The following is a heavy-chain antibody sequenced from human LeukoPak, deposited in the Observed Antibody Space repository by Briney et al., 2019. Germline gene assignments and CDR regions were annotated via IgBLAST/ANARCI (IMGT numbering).Heavy chain of an antibody. Sequence: GGSLRLSCAASGFALSAYAMSWVRQAPGKGLEWVSAISGSGSTTYYADSVKGRFTISRGNSKNTLYLQVNSPRAEDTAVYYCARRSLRLAPDFDFWGQGSLVTVSS. D-gene: IGHD5/OR15-5a*01. J-gene: IGHJ4*02. CDR3: ARRSLRLAPDFDF. V-gene: IGHV3-23*01. CDR1: GFALSAYA. CDR2: ISGSGSTT.